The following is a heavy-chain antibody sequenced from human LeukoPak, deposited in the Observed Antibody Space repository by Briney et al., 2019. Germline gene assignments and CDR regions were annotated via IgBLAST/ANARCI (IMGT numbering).Heavy chain of an antibody. CDR1: GGSVSSGSYY. V-gene: IGHV4-61*01. J-gene: IGHJ5*02. Sequence: PSETLSLTCTVSGGSVSSGSYYWSWIRQPPGKGLEWIGYIYYSGSTYYNPSLKSRVTISVDTSKNQFSLKLSSVTAADTAVYYCAREAAYSSSWYELDPWGQGTLVTVSS. CDR3: AREAAYSSSWYELDP. CDR2: IYYSGST. D-gene: IGHD6-13*01.